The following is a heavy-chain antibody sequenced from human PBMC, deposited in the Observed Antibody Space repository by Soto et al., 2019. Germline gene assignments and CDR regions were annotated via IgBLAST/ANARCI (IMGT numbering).Heavy chain of an antibody. CDR3: VRLIGNSWLDF. D-gene: IGHD1-26*01. J-gene: IGHJ5*01. CDR1: GDSVPSSSVT. CDR2: TYCRSKWYN. V-gene: IGHV6-1*01. Sequence: SQTLSLTCAISGDSVPSSSVTWNWIRQSPSRGLEWLGRTYCRSKWYNDYAESVKSRITINPDTSKNQFSLHLNSVTPEDTAVYYCVRLIGNSWLDFWGQGTLVTVSS.